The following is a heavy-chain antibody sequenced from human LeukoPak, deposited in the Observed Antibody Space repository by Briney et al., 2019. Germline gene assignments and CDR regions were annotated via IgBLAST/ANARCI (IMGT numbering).Heavy chain of an antibody. CDR1: GYSIGSGYD. J-gene: IGHJ4*02. CDR2: INYSGRT. V-gene: IGHV4-38-2*02. Sequence: ASETLSLTCSVSGYSIGSGYDWAWIRQAPGKGLEWIGSINYSGRTYYNPSLKSRVTISVDTSKNQLSLKLSSVTAADTAVYYCARVHYYDNSGYWFFDYWGQGTLVTVSS. CDR3: ARVHYYDNSGYWFFDY. D-gene: IGHD3-22*01.